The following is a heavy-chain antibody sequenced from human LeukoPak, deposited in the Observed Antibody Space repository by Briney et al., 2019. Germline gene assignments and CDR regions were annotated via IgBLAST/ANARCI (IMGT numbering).Heavy chain of an antibody. CDR3: AREDFTMVRGVTSNWFDP. CDR2: INPNSGAT. D-gene: IGHD3-10*01. J-gene: IGHJ5*02. Sequence: ASVKVSCKASGYPFTGYYMHWVRQAPGQGLEYMGWINPNSGATSYAQKFQGRVTMTRDTSITTAYMELSRLRSDDTAVYYCAREDFTMVRGVTSNWFDPWGQGTLVTVSS. V-gene: IGHV1-2*02. CDR1: GYPFTGYY.